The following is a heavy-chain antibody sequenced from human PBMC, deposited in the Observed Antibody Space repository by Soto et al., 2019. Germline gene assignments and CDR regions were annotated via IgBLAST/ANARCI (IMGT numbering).Heavy chain of an antibody. V-gene: IGHV3-30-3*01. J-gene: IGHJ4*02. CDR2: ISYDGSNK. Sequence: PGGSLRLSCAASGFPFSSYAMHWVRQSPGKGLEWVAVISYDGSNKYYADSVKGRFTISRDNSKTTLYLQMNSLRAADTAVYYCTRDQPEMAFDYWGQGTLVTVSS. CDR1: GFPFSSYA. CDR3: TRDQPEMAFDY.